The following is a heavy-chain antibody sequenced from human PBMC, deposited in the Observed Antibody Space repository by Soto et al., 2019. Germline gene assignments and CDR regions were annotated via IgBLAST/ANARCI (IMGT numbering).Heavy chain of an antibody. J-gene: IGHJ4*02. CDR3: AMNPPILVVPAAVDY. CDR1: GGTFSSYT. Sequence: QVQPVHSGAEVKKPGSSVKVSCKASGGTFSSYTISWVRQAPGQGLEWMGRIIPILGIANYAQQFQGRVTITAGKSTSTAYMELSSLRSEDTAVYYCAMNPPILVVPAAVDYWGQGTLVTVSS. D-gene: IGHD2-2*01. V-gene: IGHV1-69*02. CDR2: IIPILGIA.